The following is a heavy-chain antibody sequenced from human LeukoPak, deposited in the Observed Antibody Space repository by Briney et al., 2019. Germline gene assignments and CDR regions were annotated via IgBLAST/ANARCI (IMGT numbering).Heavy chain of an antibody. CDR3: ARVGWELLIDY. V-gene: IGHV4-59*01. CDR1: GGSISSYY. CDR2: IYYSGST. Sequence: SETLSLTCTVSGGSISSYYWSWIWQPPGKGLEWIGYIYYSGSTNYNPSLKSRVTISVDTSKNQFSLKLSSVTAADTAVYYCARVGWELLIDYWGQGTLVSVSS. D-gene: IGHD1-26*01. J-gene: IGHJ4*02.